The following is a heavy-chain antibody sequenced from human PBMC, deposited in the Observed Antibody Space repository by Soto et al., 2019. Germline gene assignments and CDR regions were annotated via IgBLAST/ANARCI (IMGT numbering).Heavy chain of an antibody. J-gene: IGHJ4*02. CDR3: ARDMVRGHIDY. Sequence: PSETLSLTCTVSGGSISSGGYYWSWIRQHPGKGLEWIGYIYYSGSTYYNPSLKSRVTISVDTSKNQFSLKLSSVTAADTAVYYCARDMVRGHIDYWGQGTLVTVSS. V-gene: IGHV4-31*03. D-gene: IGHD3-10*01. CDR2: IYYSGST. CDR1: GGSISSGGYY.